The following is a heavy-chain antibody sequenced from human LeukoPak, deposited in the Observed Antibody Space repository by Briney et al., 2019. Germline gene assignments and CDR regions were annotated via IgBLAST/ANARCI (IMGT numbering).Heavy chain of an antibody. D-gene: IGHD5-18*01. CDR2: IYYSGST. V-gene: IGHV4-30-4*01. J-gene: IGHJ5*02. CDR3: ARGDTAMSWFDP. CDR1: GGSISSGDYY. Sequence: PSETLSLTCTVSGGSISSGDYYWSWIRQPPGKGLEWIGYIYYSGSTYYNPSLKSRVTISVDTSKNQFSLKLSSVTAADTAVYYCARGDTAMSWFDPWGQGTLVTVSS.